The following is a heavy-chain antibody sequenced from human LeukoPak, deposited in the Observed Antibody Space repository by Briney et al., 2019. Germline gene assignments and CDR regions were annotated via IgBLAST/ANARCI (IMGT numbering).Heavy chain of an antibody. D-gene: IGHD3-3*01. CDR2: IYYSGNT. CDR1: GVSISSSSYQ. Sequence: PSETLSLTCTVSGVSISSSSYQWGWIRQPPGKGLEWIGTIYYSGNTYYNPSLKSRVTISLDTSKNQFSLRLSAVTAADTAVYYCARAIKGVVILYYYYYMDVWGKGTTVIVSS. V-gene: IGHV4-39*07. J-gene: IGHJ6*03. CDR3: ARAIKGVVILYYYYYMDV.